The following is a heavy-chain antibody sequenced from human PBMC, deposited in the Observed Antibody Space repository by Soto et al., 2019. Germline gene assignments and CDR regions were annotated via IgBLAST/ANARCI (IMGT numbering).Heavy chain of an antibody. CDR3: AREGVVVVPAAILFFHYGMDV. Sequence: TGGSLRLSCAASEFTFSSYWMSWVRQAPGKGLEWVANIKQDGSEKYYVDSVKGRFTISRDNAKNSLYLQMNSLRAEDTAVYYCAREGVVVVPAAILFFHYGMDVWGQGTTVTVSS. CDR2: IKQDGSEK. V-gene: IGHV3-7*03. CDR1: EFTFSSYW. D-gene: IGHD2-2*02. J-gene: IGHJ6*02.